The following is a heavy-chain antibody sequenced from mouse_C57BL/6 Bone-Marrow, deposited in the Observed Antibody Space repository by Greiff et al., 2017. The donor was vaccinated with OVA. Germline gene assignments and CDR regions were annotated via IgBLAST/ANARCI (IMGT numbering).Heavy chain of an antibody. CDR1: GYTFTDYY. D-gene: IGHD1-1*01. CDR3: ARGIGIWYYYGSGPWYYAMDY. CDR2: IFPGSGST. Sequence: QVQLQQSGPELVKPGASVKISCKASGYTFTDYYINWVKQRPGQGLEWIGWIFPGSGSTYYNEKFKGKATLTVDKSSSTAYMLLSSLTSEDSAVYICARGIGIWYYYGSGPWYYAMDYWGRGTGVTVSS. V-gene: IGHV1-75*01. J-gene: IGHJ4*01.